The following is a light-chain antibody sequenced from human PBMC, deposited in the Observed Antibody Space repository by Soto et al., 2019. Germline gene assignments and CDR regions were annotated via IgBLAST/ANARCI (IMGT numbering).Light chain of an antibody. V-gene: IGKV3-15*01. CDR2: GAS. CDR3: QQYNNWPPYT. J-gene: IGKJ2*01. Sequence: EIVMTQSPATLSVSPGERATLSCRASQSVSSNLAWYQQKPGQAPRLLIYGASTRATGIPARFSGSGSGTEFTPTISSLQSKDVAVYYCQQYNNWPPYTFGQGTKLETK. CDR1: QSVSSN.